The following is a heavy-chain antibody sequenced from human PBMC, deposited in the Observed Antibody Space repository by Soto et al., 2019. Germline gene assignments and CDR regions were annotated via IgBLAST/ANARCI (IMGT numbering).Heavy chain of an antibody. CDR2: ISYDEIDK. CDR3: AKDSGYQLPDNYFYYGLDV. V-gene: IGHV3-30*18. D-gene: IGHD2-2*01. Sequence: GGSLRLSCAASGFTFDDYAMHWVRQTPGKGLEWVAAISYDEIDKKYASSVKGRFTVSRDNVKNTLSLQMNSLRPEDTAVYYCAKDSGYQLPDNYFYYGLDVWCQGTTVTVSS. CDR1: GFTFDDYA. J-gene: IGHJ6*02.